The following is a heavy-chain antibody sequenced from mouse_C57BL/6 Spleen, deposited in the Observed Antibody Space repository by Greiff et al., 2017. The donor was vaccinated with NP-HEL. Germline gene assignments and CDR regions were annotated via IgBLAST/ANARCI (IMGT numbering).Heavy chain of an antibody. CDR3: ARDLRGLYGSSHTFAY. Sequence: EVHLVESGPGLVKPSQSLSLTCSVTGYSITSGYYWNWIRQFPGNKLEWMGYISYDGSNNYNPSLKNRISITRDTSKNQFFLKLNSVTTEDTATYYCARDLRGLYGSSHTFAYWGQGTLVTVSA. J-gene: IGHJ3*01. CDR2: ISYDGSN. CDR1: GYSITSGYY. V-gene: IGHV3-6*01. D-gene: IGHD1-1*01.